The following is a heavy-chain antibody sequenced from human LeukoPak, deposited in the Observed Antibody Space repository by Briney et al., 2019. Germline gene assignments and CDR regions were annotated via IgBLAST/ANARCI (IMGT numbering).Heavy chain of an antibody. J-gene: IGHJ4*02. V-gene: IGHV3-23*01. CDR2: IGGGDDIT. CDR1: GFTFGKYI. D-gene: IGHD6-13*01. CDR3: AKWGGTKTIGTIWYGPLDY. Sequence: GGSLRLSCAASGFTFGKYIMTWVRQAPGSGLEWVSSIGGGDDITFYADSVKGRFRISRDDSKNTVFLQISSLRVEDTGIYYCAKWGGTKTIGTIWYGPLDYWGQGTQVIVSS.